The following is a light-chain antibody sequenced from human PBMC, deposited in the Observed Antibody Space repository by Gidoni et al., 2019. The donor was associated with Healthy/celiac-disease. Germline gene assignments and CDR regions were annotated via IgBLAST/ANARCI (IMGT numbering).Light chain of an antibody. CDR2: GKN. J-gene: IGLJ3*02. CDR3: NSRDSSGNRV. Sequence: SSALTHDPAVSVALGQTVWITCQGDSLRSYYASWYQQKPGQAPVLVIYGKNNRPSGIPDRFSGSSSGNTASLTITGAQAEDEADYYCNSRDSSGNRVFGGGTKLTVL. CDR1: SLRSYY. V-gene: IGLV3-19*01.